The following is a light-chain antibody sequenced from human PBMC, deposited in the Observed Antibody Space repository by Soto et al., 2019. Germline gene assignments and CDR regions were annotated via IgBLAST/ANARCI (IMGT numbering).Light chain of an antibody. Sequence: EIVMTQAPATLSGSLGERAPLSCTARQSVGSNLAWFQQKPGQAPRLLMFAASSRATGFPARFSGSGSGTEFNFTISSLQSEDFGVYYCQQYNIWPRTFGQGTKVDI. J-gene: IGKJ1*01. CDR3: QQYNIWPRT. CDR1: QSVGSN. V-gene: IGKV3-15*01. CDR2: AAS.